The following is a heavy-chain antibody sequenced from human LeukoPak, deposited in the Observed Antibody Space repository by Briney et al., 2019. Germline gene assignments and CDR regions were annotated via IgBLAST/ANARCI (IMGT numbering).Heavy chain of an antibody. V-gene: IGHV4-39*07. CDR3: ARPRDIWNYYFDY. CDR2: INHSGST. Sequence: PSETLSLTCTVSGDSITSGTYYWSWIRQPPGKGLEWIGEINHSGSTNYNPSLKSRVTISVDTSKNQFSLKLSSVTAADTAVYYCARPRDIWNYYFDYWGQGTLVTVSS. D-gene: IGHD3-3*01. CDR1: GDSITSGTYY. J-gene: IGHJ4*02.